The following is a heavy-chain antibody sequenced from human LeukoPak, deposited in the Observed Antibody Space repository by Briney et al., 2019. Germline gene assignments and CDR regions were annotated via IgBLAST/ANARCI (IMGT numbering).Heavy chain of an antibody. CDR2: ISGSGGST. Sequence: GSLRLSCAASGFTFSSYGMSWVRQAPGKGLEWVSAISGSGGSTYYADSVKGRFTISRDNSKNTLYLQMNSLRAEDTAVYYCAKGQTMVRGPKGNWFDPWGQGTLVTVSS. J-gene: IGHJ5*02. D-gene: IGHD3-10*01. V-gene: IGHV3-23*01. CDR3: AKGQTMVRGPKGNWFDP. CDR1: GFTFSSYG.